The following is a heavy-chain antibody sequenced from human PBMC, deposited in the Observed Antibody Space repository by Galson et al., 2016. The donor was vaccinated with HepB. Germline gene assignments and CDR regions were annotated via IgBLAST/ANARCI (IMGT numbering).Heavy chain of an antibody. CDR1: GFTFTNYG. D-gene: IGHD4/OR15-4a*01. CDR3: AKDAIYGAKHPWYFHL. J-gene: IGHJ2*01. V-gene: IGHV3-30*18. CDR2: ISNDGSKR. Sequence: SLRLSCAASGFTFTNYGMNWLRQAPGKGLEWVEYISNDGSKRYFADSVKGRFTISRDNSRNTMYLQMSSLRGEDTAIYYCAKDAIYGAKHPWYFHLWGRGTLVTVSS.